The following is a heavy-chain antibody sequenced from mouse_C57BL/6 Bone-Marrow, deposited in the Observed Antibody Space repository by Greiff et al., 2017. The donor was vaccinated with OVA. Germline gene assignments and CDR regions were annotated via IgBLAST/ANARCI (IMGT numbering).Heavy chain of an antibody. CDR3: AREGGFDEDAMDY. J-gene: IGHJ4*01. CDR1: GYTFTSYW. CDR2: IDPSDSYT. Sequence: QVQLQQPGAELVMPGASVKLSCKASGYTFTSYWMHWVKQRPGQGLEWIGEIDPSDSYTNYNHKFKGKSTLTVDKSSSTAYMQLSSLTSEDSAVYYCAREGGFDEDAMDYWGQGTSVTVSS. V-gene: IGHV1-69*01.